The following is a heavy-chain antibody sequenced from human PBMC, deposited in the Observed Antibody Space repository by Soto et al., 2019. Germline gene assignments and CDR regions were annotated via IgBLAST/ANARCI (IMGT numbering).Heavy chain of an antibody. V-gene: IGHV4-39*01. D-gene: IGHD3-10*01. CDR2: IYYSGST. CDR1: GGSISSSSYY. Sequence: PSETLSLTCTVSGGSISSSSYYWGWIRQPPGKGLEWIGSIYYSGSTYYNPSLKSRVTISVDTSKNQFSLKLSSVTAADTAVYYCARHYYGSGSYNWFEPWGQGXLVAVSS. CDR3: ARHYYGSGSYNWFEP. J-gene: IGHJ5*02.